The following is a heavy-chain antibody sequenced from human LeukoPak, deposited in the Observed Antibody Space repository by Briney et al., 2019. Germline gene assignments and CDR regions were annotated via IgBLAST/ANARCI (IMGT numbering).Heavy chain of an antibody. CDR2: ISAYNGNT. D-gene: IGHD3-22*01. CDR1: GYTFTSYG. Sequence: GASVKVSCKASGYTFTSYGISWVRQAPGQGPEWMGWISAYNGNTNYAQKLQGRVTMTTDTSTSTAYMELRSLRSDDTAVYYCARDMVYHDSSGYSVYWGQGTLVTVSS. J-gene: IGHJ4*02. CDR3: ARDMVYHDSSGYSVY. V-gene: IGHV1-18*01.